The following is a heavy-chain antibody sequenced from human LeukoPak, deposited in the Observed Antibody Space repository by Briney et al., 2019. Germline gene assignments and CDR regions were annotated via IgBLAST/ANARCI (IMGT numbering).Heavy chain of an antibody. J-gene: IGHJ4*02. Sequence: SETLSLTCAVSGGSISSSNWWSWVRQPPGKGLEWIGEIYHSGSTNYNPSLKSRVTISVDKPKNQFSLKLSSVTAADTAVYYCARSGRDGYNYRNYFDYWGQGTLVTVSS. CDR2: IYHSGST. CDR3: ARSGRDGYNYRNYFDY. D-gene: IGHD5-24*01. V-gene: IGHV4-4*02. CDR1: GGSISSSNW.